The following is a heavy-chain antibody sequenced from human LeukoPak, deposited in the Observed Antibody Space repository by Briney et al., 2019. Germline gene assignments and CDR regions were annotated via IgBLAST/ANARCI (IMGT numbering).Heavy chain of an antibody. CDR3: ARHLYYYDSSGYYPLGY. V-gene: IGHV4-39*01. CDR2: IYCSGST. Sequence: SETLSLTCTVSGGSISSSSYYWGWIRQPPGKGLEWIGSIYCSGSTYYNPSLKSRVTISVDTSKNQFSLKLSSVTAADTAVYYCARHLYYYDSSGYYPLGYWGQGTLVTVSS. J-gene: IGHJ4*02. D-gene: IGHD3-22*01. CDR1: GGSISSSSYY.